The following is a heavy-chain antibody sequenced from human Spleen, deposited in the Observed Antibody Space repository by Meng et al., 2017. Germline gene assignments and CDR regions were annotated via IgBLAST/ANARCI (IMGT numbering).Heavy chain of an antibody. CDR2: ISGSGGST. CDR1: GFTFSSYA. V-gene: IGHV3-23*01. Sequence: GESLKISCAASGFTFSSYAMSWVRQAPGKGLEWVSAISGSGGSTYYADSVKGRFTISRDNSKNTLYLQMNSLRAEDTAVYYCATGRMRYCSGGSCYDPYYFDYWGQGTLVTVSS. J-gene: IGHJ4*02. CDR3: ATGRMRYCSGGSCYDPYYFDY. D-gene: IGHD2-15*01.